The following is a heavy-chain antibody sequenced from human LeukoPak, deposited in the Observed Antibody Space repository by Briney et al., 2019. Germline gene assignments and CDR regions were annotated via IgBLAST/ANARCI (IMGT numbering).Heavy chain of an antibody. CDR3: ASGGSGSYSY. D-gene: IGHD1-26*01. Sequence: GGSLRLSCAASGFTFSSYSMNWVRQAPGKGLEWVSSISSSSSYIYYADSVKGRFTISRDNSKNTLYLQMNSLRAEDTAVYYCASGGSGSYSYWGQGTLVTVSS. J-gene: IGHJ4*02. CDR2: ISSSSSYI. V-gene: IGHV3-21*04. CDR1: GFTFSSYS.